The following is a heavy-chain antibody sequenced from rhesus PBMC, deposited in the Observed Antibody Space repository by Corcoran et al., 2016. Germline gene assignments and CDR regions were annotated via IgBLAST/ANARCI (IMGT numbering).Heavy chain of an antibody. D-gene: IGHD2-15*01. CDR3: ARDPDNIHDALDF. CDR1: GASISSNW. V-gene: IGHV4-80*01. Sequence: QVQLQESGPGLVKPSETLSLTCTVSGASISSNWWSWIRQPPGKGLEWLGEINGNSGSNNYNPSLKSRVTISKDASKNQFSLKLSSVTAADTAVYYCARDPDNIHDALDFWGQGLRVTVSS. CDR2: INGNSGSN. J-gene: IGHJ3*01.